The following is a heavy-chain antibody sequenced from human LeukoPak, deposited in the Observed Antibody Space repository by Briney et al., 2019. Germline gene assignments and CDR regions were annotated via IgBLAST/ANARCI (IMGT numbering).Heavy chain of an antibody. CDR1: GGSISSYY. CDR3: ARDPSGYFNY. CDR2: IYYSGST. V-gene: IGHV4-59*01. D-gene: IGHD3-22*01. J-gene: IGHJ4*02. Sequence: SETLSLTCTVSGGSISSYYWSWIRQPPGKGLEWIGYIYYSGSTNYNPSLKSRVTISVDTSKNQFSLRLSSVTAADTAVYYCARDPSGYFNYWGQGTLATVSS.